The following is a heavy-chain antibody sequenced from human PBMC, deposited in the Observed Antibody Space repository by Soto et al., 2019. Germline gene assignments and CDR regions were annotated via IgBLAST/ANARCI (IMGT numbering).Heavy chain of an antibody. D-gene: IGHD3-22*01. V-gene: IGHV3-30*03. CDR3: ARDTYYHDSSGYYSLND. Sequence: QVQLVESGGGVVQPGRSLRLSCTASGFSFSSYGMHWVRQAPGKGLEWLAVISYDGSSQHYVDSVKGRFTISRDNSKNTVWLQMNSLRVKDTAVYYCARDTYYHDSSGYYSLNDWGQGTLVTVPA. CDR2: ISYDGSSQ. CDR1: GFSFSSYG. J-gene: IGHJ4*02.